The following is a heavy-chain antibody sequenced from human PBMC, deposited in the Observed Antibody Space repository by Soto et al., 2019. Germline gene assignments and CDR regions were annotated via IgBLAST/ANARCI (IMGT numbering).Heavy chain of an antibody. D-gene: IGHD6-13*01. V-gene: IGHV1-46*01. J-gene: IGHJ4*02. Sequence: QVQLVQPGAEVNKPGASVKVSCKASGYTFSSYYMHWVRQAPGRRLEWMGSINPCGGSTRYAQTFQGRVTMTRDTSTSTVDMELSSLRSKSTAVYCSAIAGDSDHTLTNWGKGTLVTDTS. CDR3: AIAGDSDHTLTN. CDR2: INPCGGST. CDR1: GYTFSSYY.